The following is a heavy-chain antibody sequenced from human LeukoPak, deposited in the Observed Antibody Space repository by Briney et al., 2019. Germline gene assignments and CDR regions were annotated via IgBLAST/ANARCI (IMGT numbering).Heavy chain of an antibody. D-gene: IGHD3-10*01. J-gene: IGHJ4*02. CDR3: ARGHHSESYKADY. Sequence: GSLRLSCAASGFPFSSYALAWVRQAPGKGLEWVSVIYSGGNTYYADSVKGRFTISRDNSKNTLYLQMNSLRAEDTAVYYCARGHHSESYKADYWGQGTLVTVSS. V-gene: IGHV3-53*01. CDR2: IYSGGNT. CDR1: GFPFSSYA.